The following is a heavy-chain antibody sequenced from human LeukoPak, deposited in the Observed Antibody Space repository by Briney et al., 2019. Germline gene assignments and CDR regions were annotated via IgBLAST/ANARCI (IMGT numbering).Heavy chain of an antibody. CDR2: IRSKAYGGTT. CDR3: TRDSGGDYVPYYFDY. V-gene: IGHV3-49*03. Sequence: GGFLRLSCTASGFTFGDYAMSWFRQAPGKGLEWVGFIRSKAYGGTTEYAASVKGRFTISRDDFKSIAYPQMNSLKTEDTAVYYCTRDSGGDYVPYYFDYWGQGTLVTVSS. J-gene: IGHJ4*02. D-gene: IGHD4-17*01. CDR1: GFTFGDYA.